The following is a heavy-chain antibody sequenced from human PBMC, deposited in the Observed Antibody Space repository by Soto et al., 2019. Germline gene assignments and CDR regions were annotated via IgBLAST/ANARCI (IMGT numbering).Heavy chain of an antibody. V-gene: IGHV1-46*01. CDR1: GYTFTSYY. J-gene: IGHJ4*02. D-gene: IGHD3-3*01. Sequence: ASVKVSCKACGYTFTSYYLHWARQAPGQGLEWMGIINPSGGSTSYAQKFQGRVTITRDTSASTAYMELSSLRSEDTAVYYCARETYDFWSGYSDYWGQGTLVTVSS. CDR2: INPSGGST. CDR3: ARETYDFWSGYSDY.